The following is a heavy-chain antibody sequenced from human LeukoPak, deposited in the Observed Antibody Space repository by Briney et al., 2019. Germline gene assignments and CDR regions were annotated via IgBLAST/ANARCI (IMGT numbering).Heavy chain of an antibody. J-gene: IGHJ4*02. CDR2: ISAYNGNT. Sequence: ASVKVSCKASGYTFTSYGISWVRQAPGQGLEWMGWISAYNGNTNYAQKLQGRVTMTADTSTSTAYMELRSLRSDDTAVYYCARDRAYSSGYPPDYWGQGTLVTVSS. D-gene: IGHD6-19*01. CDR3: ARDRAYSSGYPPDY. CDR1: GYTFTSYG. V-gene: IGHV1-18*01.